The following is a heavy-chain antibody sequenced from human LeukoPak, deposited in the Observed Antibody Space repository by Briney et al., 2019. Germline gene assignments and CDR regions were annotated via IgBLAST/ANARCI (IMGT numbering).Heavy chain of an antibody. CDR2: IKSKTDGGTT. J-gene: IGHJ4*02. D-gene: IGHD3-16*01. CDR1: GFTFSNAW. CDR3: SRDLYDYSY. Sequence: PGGALRLSCVASGFTFSNAWMSWVRQAPGKGLEWVCRIKSKTDGGTTDYAAPVKGRFTISRDDSKNMLYLQMNSLKTEDTAVYYCSRDLYDYSYWGQGTLVTASS. V-gene: IGHV3-15*01.